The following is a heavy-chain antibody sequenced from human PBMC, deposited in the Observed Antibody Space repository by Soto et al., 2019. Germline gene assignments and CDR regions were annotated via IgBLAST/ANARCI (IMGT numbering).Heavy chain of an antibody. CDR2: IIPIFGTT. V-gene: IGHV1-69*13. Sequence: ASVKVSCKASGGTFSSYAISWVRQAPGQGLEWMGGIIPIFGTTNYAQKFQGRVTITADESTSTAYMELSSLSSEDTAVYYCARVGGDILTGYSIRYYYYYGMDVWGQGTTVTVSS. D-gene: IGHD3-9*01. CDR1: GGTFSSYA. J-gene: IGHJ6*02. CDR3: ARVGGDILTGYSIRYYYYYGMDV.